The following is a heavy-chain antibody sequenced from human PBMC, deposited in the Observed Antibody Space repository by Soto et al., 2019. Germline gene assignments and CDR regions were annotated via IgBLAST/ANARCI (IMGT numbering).Heavy chain of an antibody. J-gene: IGHJ4*02. CDR2: IWYDGSNK. D-gene: IGHD5-18*01. CDR3: ARDPGDIQLWPFDY. V-gene: IGHV3-33*01. Sequence: GGSLRLSCAASGFTFSSYGMHWVRQAPGKGLEWVAVIWYDGSNKYYADSVKGRFTISRDNSKNTLYLQMNSLRAEDTAVYYCARDPGDIQLWPFDYWGQGTLVTVSS. CDR1: GFTFSSYG.